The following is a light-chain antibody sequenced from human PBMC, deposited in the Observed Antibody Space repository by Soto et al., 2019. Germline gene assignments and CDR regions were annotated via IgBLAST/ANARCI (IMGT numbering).Light chain of an antibody. V-gene: IGLV1-51*01. CDR1: SSNIGNNY. CDR3: GTWDSSLSAVV. J-gene: IGLJ2*01. Sequence: QSVLTQPPSVSAAPGQKVTISCSGSSSNIGNNYVSWYQQLPGTAPKLLIYDNNKRPSGIPDRFSGSKSGTSATLDITGLQTGDEADCYCGTWDSSLSAVVFGGGTKVTVL. CDR2: DNN.